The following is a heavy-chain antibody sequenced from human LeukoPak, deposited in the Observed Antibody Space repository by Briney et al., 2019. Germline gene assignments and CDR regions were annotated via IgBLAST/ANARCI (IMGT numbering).Heavy chain of an antibody. Sequence: PSETLSLTCAVYGGSFSGYYWSWIRQPPGKGLEWIGEINHSGSTNYNPPLKSRVTISVDTSKNQFSLKLSSVTAADTAVYYCARESTGYDILTGYYMKLNWFDPWGQGTLVTVSS. J-gene: IGHJ5*02. CDR2: INHSGST. CDR3: ARESTGYDILTGYYMKLNWFDP. V-gene: IGHV4-34*01. CDR1: GGSFSGYY. D-gene: IGHD3-9*01.